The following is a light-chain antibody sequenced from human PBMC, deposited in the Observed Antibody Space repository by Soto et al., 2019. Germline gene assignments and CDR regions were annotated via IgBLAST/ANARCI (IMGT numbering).Light chain of an antibody. Sequence: DIQMTQSPSSVSASVGDRVTITCRASQGISSWLGWYQQQPGKAPKLLIYAASSLQSGVPSRFSGSGSGTDFTLTISSLQPEDFATYYCQQANSFRPNFGQGTRLEIK. CDR2: AAS. CDR1: QGISSW. V-gene: IGKV1D-12*01. J-gene: IGKJ5*01. CDR3: QQANSFRPN.